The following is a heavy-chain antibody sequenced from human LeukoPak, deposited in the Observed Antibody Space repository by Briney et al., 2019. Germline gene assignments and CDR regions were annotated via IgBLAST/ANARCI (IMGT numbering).Heavy chain of an antibody. CDR1: GYTFSSYA. Sequence: GGSLRLSCAASGYTFSSYAMSWVRQAPGKGLEWVSAISGSGGSTYYADSVKGRFTISRDNSKNTLYLQMNSLSAEDTAVYYCANLYVGIFDLSDYWGQGTLVTVSS. CDR3: ANLYVGIFDLSDY. CDR2: ISGSGGST. V-gene: IGHV3-23*01. D-gene: IGHD3-3*01. J-gene: IGHJ4*02.